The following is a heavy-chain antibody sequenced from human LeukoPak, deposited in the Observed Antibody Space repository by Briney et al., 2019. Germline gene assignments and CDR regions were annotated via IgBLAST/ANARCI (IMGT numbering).Heavy chain of an antibody. Sequence: PGESLRISCKGSGYSFTSYWISWVREMPGKGLEWMGRIDPSDSYTNYSPSFQGHVTISADKSISTAYLQWSSLKASDTAMYYCARASIAAAGAWAGMDVWGQGTTVTVSS. CDR1: GYSFTSYW. J-gene: IGHJ6*02. CDR3: ARASIAAAGAWAGMDV. D-gene: IGHD6-13*01. CDR2: IDPSDSYT. V-gene: IGHV5-10-1*01.